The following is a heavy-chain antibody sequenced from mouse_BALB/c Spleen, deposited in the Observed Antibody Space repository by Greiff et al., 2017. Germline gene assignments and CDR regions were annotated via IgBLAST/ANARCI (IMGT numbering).Heavy chain of an antibody. V-gene: IGHV1-5*01. Sequence: EVQLQQSGTVLARPGASVKMSCKASGYTFTSYWMHWVKQRPGQGLEWIGAIYPGNSDTSYNQKFKGKAKLTAVTSTSTAYMELSSLTNEDSAVYYCTRGSTMITTDYAMDYWGQGTSVTVSS. D-gene: IGHD2-4*01. CDR3: TRGSTMITTDYAMDY. CDR1: GYTFTSYW. CDR2: IYPGNSDT. J-gene: IGHJ4*01.